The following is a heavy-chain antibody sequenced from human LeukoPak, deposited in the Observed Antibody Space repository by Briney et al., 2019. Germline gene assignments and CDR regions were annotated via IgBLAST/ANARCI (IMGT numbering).Heavy chain of an antibody. J-gene: IGHJ5*02. V-gene: IGHV3-23*01. CDR2: ITDSYNT. Sequence: GGSLRLSCAASGIAFSDSAMYWVRQAPGKGLECVSVITDSYNTHYGDSVKGRFTVSRDNSRKTLFLQMNSLRVDDTALYYCVKGASSSGCSGNHWGQGTRVIVSS. D-gene: IGHD6-19*01. CDR1: GIAFSDSA. CDR3: VKGASSSGCSGNH.